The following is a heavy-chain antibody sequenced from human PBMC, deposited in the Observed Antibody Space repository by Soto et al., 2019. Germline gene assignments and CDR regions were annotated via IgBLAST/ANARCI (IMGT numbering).Heavy chain of an antibody. Sequence: QVQLVESGGGVVQPARSLRLSCAASGFTFSSYAMHWVRQAPGKGLEWVAVISYDGSNKYYADSVKGRFTISRDNSKNTLYLQRNSLRAEDTTVYYCASDGETAMVPSGMDVWGQGTTVTVSS. V-gene: IGHV3-30-3*01. CDR1: GFTFSSYA. D-gene: IGHD5-18*01. CDR2: ISYDGSNK. J-gene: IGHJ6*02. CDR3: ASDGETAMVPSGMDV.